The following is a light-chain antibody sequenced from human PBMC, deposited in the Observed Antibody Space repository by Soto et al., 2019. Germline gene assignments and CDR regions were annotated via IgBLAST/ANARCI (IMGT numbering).Light chain of an antibody. Sequence: QSVLTQPPSASGSPGQSVTISCTGTSSDVGGYNSVSWYQQHPGRAPKLMIYEVSKRPSGVPDRFSGSKSGNTASLTVSGLQADDGADYFCTSHAGSDPRVFGGGTKLTVL. CDR2: EVS. CDR1: SSDVGGYNS. J-gene: IGLJ3*02. V-gene: IGLV2-8*01. CDR3: TSHAGSDPRV.